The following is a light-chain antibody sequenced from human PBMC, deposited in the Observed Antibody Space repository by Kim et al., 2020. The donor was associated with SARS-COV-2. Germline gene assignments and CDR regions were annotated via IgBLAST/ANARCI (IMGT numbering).Light chain of an antibody. V-gene: IGKV1D-12*01. CDR1: QGSSSW. J-gene: IGKJ4*01. Sequence: AAVVDRVTMTCRASQGSSSWLALYQQKPGKVPKLLIYVASSLQSGVPARFSGSGSGTDFTLTSNSLEPEASATYYFQQAQSYPLTVGGGTKVDIK. CDR3: QQAQSYPLT. CDR2: VAS.